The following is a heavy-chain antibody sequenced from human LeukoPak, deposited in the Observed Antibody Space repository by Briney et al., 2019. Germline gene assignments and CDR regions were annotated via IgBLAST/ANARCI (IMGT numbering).Heavy chain of an antibody. CDR2: ITGSSNNI. CDR3: ARQNGGPSYYYYMDV. CDR1: GFTFSSYS. J-gene: IGHJ6*03. Sequence: TGGSLRLSCAASGFTFSSYSMNWVRQAPGEGLEWVSSITGSSNNIYYADTVKARFPISRENAKNSLYLQMNSLRAEDTAVYYCARQNGGPSYYYYMDVWGKGTTVTVSS. V-gene: IGHV3-21*01. D-gene: IGHD2-8*01.